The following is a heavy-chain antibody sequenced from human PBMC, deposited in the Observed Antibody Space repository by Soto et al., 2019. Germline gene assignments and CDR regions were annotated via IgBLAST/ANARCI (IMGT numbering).Heavy chain of an antibody. D-gene: IGHD3-10*01. CDR2: IGSSSNVI. Sequence: GGSLRLSCAASGFTFSNYGMKWVRQAPGKGLEWVSYIGSSSNVIHYADSVKGRFTISRDDAKNSLYLQMNSLRDEDTSVYYCAKFRGFDYGPFDYWGQGALVTVSS. CDR1: GFTFSNYG. CDR3: AKFRGFDYGPFDY. J-gene: IGHJ4*02. V-gene: IGHV3-48*02.